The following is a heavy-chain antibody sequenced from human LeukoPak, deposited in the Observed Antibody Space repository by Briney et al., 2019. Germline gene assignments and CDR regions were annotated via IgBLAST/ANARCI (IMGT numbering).Heavy chain of an antibody. J-gene: IGHJ6*03. D-gene: IGHD3-3*01. CDR3: AKNSRYYDFWSGYAYMDV. V-gene: IGHV3-23*01. CDR2: ISGSGGST. CDR1: GFTFSSYA. Sequence: PGGSLRLSCAASGFTFSSYAMSWVRQAPGKGLEWVSAISGSGGSTYYADSVKGRFTISRDNSKNTLYLQMNSLRAEDTAVYYCAKNSRYYDFWSGYAYMDVWGEGTTVTVSS.